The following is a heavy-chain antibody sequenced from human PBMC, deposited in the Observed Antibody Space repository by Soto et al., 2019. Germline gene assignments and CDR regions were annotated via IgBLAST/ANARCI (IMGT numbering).Heavy chain of an antibody. CDR3: ARSAGWYAVHS. V-gene: IGHV4-4*02. D-gene: IGHD6-19*01. CDR2: VFHTGTT. Sequence: QVQLQESGPGLVKPSGTLSLTCAVSGDSVSSPYYWCWVRQPPGKGLEWIGEVFHTGTTSYNPSRRRRVTTSIDKPINQFSLDLSSVTAADTAVYYCARSAGWYAVHSWGPGTLVIVSS. J-gene: IGHJ4*02. CDR1: GDSVSSPYY.